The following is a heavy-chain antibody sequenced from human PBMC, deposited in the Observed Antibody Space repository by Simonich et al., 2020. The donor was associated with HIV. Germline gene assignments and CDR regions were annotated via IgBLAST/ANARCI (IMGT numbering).Heavy chain of an antibody. D-gene: IGHD4-17*01. CDR1: GGSFSGDY. CDR3: ARRHPTTVTTPYFDY. Sequence: QVQLQQWGAGLLKPSETLSLTCAVYGGSFSGDYWSWIRQPPGKGREGIGEIKHSGSTNYNPSLKSRVTISVDTSKNQFSLKLSSVTAADTAVYYCARRHPTTVTTPYFDYWGQGTLVTVSS. J-gene: IGHJ4*02. CDR2: IKHSGST. V-gene: IGHV4-34*01.